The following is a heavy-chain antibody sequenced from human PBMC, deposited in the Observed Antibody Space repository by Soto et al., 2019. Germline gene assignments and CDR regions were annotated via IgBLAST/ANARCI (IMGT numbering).Heavy chain of an antibody. CDR3: AKRRGTYSSSIDY. J-gene: IGHJ4*02. Sequence: EVHLLESGGGLVQPGGSLRLSCAASGFTFSSYAMSWVSQAQGKGLEWVSAISGSGGSTYYADSVKGRFTISRDNSTTTLYLQMNSLRAEDTSVYYCAKRRGTYSSSIDYWGQGPLVTVSS. CDR1: GFTFSSYA. CDR2: ISGSGGST. D-gene: IGHD6-6*01. V-gene: IGHV3-23*01.